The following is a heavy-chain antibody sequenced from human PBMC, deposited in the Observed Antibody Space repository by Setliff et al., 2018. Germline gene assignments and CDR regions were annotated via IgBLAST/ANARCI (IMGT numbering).Heavy chain of an antibody. Sequence: PGGSLRLSCAASGFSFSGSAVYWVRQASVKGPEWIGRIRGRTDNYATAYAASVRGRFTISRDDSKNTAYLQMNSLKTEDTAVYYCTFARDGYDVFDIWGQETMVTVSS. CDR3: TFARDGYDVFDI. V-gene: IGHV3-73*01. J-gene: IGHJ3*02. CDR2: IRGRTDNYAT. CDR1: GFSFSGSA. D-gene: IGHD5-18*01.